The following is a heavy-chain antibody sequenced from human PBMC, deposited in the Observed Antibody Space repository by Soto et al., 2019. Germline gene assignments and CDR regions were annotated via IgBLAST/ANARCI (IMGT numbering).Heavy chain of an antibody. V-gene: IGHV4-59*01. Sequence: SETLSLTCRVSGGSISGSYWSWIRQSPGKGLEWLGYVYYTGSTNYSPSLRSRVSISVDTSKNEFSLRLSSVTAADTAVYFCARSVAVPGAHIDYWGQGTQVTVSS. J-gene: IGHJ4*02. CDR1: GGSISGSY. CDR3: ARSVAVPGAHIDY. CDR2: VYYTGST. D-gene: IGHD6-19*01.